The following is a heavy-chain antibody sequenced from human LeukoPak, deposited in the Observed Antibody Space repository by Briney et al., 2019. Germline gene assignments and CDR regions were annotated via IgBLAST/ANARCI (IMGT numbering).Heavy chain of an antibody. CDR3: ARYLFGVVGAYYYYYMDV. Sequence: PSETLSLTCTVSGGSISSSSYYWGWIRQPPGKGLEWIGSIYYSGSTYYNPSLKSRVTISVDTSKNQFSLKLSSVTAADTAVYYCARYLFGVVGAYYYYYMDVWGKGTTVTVSS. CDR2: IYYSGST. J-gene: IGHJ6*03. D-gene: IGHD3-3*01. V-gene: IGHV4-39*07. CDR1: GGSISSSSYY.